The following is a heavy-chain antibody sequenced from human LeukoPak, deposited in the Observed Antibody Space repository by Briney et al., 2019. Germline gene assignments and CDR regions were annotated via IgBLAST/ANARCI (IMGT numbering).Heavy chain of an antibody. Sequence: SQTLSLTCAVSGGSISSGGSSWSWIRQPPGKGLEWIGYIYHSGSTYYNPSLKSRVTISVDRSKNQFSLKLSSVTAADTAVYYCATYRRRGYSGYDGGYIDYWGQGTLVTVSS. J-gene: IGHJ4*02. D-gene: IGHD5-12*01. CDR1: GGSISSGGSS. CDR2: IYHSGST. CDR3: ATYRRRGYSGYDGGYIDY. V-gene: IGHV4-30-2*01.